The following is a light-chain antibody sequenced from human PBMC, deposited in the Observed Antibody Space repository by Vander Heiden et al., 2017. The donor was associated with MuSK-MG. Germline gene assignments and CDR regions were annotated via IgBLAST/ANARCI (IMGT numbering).Light chain of an antibody. CDR2: GAS. Sequence: EIVLTQSPGTLSLSPGERATLSCRASQSVSSSDLAWYQQKPGQAPRLLIYGASSRAPGIPDRFRGRGSGTAFTLTISRLEPADFAVFSCQQYGSEPLTLGQGTKVXIK. CDR3: QQYGSEPLT. J-gene: IGKJ1*01. V-gene: IGKV3-20*01. CDR1: QSVSSSD.